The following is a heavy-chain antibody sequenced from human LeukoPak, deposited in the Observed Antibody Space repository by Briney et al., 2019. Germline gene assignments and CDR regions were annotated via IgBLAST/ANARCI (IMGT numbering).Heavy chain of an antibody. Sequence: SETLSLTCTVSGGSISSYYWSWIRQRAGKGLELIGRIYTSGSTNYNPSLKSRVTMSVDTSKNQFSLKLSSVTAAATAVYYCARDPGAAAESGAFDIWGQGTMVTVSS. D-gene: IGHD6-13*01. V-gene: IGHV4-4*07. CDR2: IYTSGST. CDR3: ARDPGAAAESGAFDI. CDR1: GGSISSYY. J-gene: IGHJ3*02.